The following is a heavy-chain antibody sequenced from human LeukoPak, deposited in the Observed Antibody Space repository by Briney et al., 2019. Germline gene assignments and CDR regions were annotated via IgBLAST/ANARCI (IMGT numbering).Heavy chain of an antibody. V-gene: IGHV3-15*01. D-gene: IGHD3-22*01. J-gene: IGHJ4*02. CDR2: IKRKSDGGTT. CDR3: TTELDIRPNHY. Sequence: GGSLRLSCAASGLTFSNAWMSWVRQAPGKGLEWVGRIKRKSDGGTTDYAAPVKGRFTISRDDSKNTLYLQMNSLKSEDTAVYYCTTELDIRPNHYSGQGTLVTVSS. CDR1: GLTFSNAW.